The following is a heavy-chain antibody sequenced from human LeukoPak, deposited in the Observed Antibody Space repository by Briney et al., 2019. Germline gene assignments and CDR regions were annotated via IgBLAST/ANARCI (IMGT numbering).Heavy chain of an antibody. CDR1: IFTFSSYW. V-gene: IGHV3-7*03. Sequence: GRSLRLSCAASIFTFSSYWMSWVRQAPGKGLEWVANIKQDGSEKYYVDSVKGRFTISRDNAKNSLYLQMNSLRAEDTAVYYCASQDGGIDYWGQGTLVTVSS. CDR2: IKQDGSEK. D-gene: IGHD2-15*01. J-gene: IGHJ4*02. CDR3: ASQDGGIDY.